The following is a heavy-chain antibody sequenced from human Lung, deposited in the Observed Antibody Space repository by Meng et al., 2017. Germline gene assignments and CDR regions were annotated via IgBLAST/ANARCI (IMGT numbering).Heavy chain of an antibody. CDR2: IYSGDST. Sequence: GASLKISCAASGFTASSNHMSWVRQAPGKGLEWVSVIYSGDSTYYADSVKGRFTISRDNSKDTLYLQMNGLRAEDTAVYYCARGDAFDIWGQGTMVTVSS. CDR3: ARGDAFDI. J-gene: IGHJ3*02. V-gene: IGHV3-53*01. CDR1: GFTASSNH.